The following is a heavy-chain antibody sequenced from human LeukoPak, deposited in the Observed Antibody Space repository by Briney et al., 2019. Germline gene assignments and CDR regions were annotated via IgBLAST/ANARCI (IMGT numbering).Heavy chain of an antibody. CDR1: GVPISSRSYY. D-gene: IGHD3-10*01. CDR3: ASPSDYGSGSYYI. V-gene: IGHV4-39*02. Sequence: SETLSLTCSVSGVPISSRSYYWGWIRQPPGKGLEWIASMYFSGTTYYNPSLNSRVTMSVHTPENHLSLKLTSVTAADTAVYYCASPSDYGSGSYYIWGQGTLVTGSS. J-gene: IGHJ4*02. CDR2: MYFSGTT.